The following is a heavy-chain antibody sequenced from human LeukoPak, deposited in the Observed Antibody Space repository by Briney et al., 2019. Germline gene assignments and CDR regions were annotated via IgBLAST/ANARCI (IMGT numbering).Heavy chain of an antibody. V-gene: IGHV3-30-3*01. D-gene: IGHD3-16*01. CDR2: ISYDGNIK. CDR3: ASAQDLYYNGMDV. Sequence: GGSLRLSCAASELTFSSYAMHWVRQAPGKGLEWVAVISYDGNIKYYADSVKGRFTISRDNSKNTLYLQMNSLRAEDTAVYYCASAQDLYYNGMDVWGQGTTVTVSS. J-gene: IGHJ6*02. CDR1: ELTFSSYA.